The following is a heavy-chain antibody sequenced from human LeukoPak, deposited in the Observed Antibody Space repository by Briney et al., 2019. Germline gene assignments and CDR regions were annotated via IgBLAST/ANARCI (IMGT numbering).Heavy chain of an antibody. CDR2: IKSKSDGGAT. V-gene: IGHV3-15*01. J-gene: IGHJ4*02. D-gene: IGHD6-19*01. CDR3: VTEQQWLG. Sequence: PGGSLRLSCAASGFXFKHAWISWVRQAPGKGLEWVGRIKSKSDGGATDYAAPVKGRFTISRDDSKNTLSLQMNSLETEDTAVYYCVTEQQWLGWGRGTLVTVPS. CDR1: GFXFKHAW.